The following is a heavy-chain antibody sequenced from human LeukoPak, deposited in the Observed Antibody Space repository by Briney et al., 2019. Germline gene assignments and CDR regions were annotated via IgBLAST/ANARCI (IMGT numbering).Heavy chain of an antibody. CDR2: ISTSNGDT. J-gene: IGHJ5*02. Sequence: GASVKVSRKASGYSFSNYDITWVRQAPGQGLEWMGRISTSNGDTNFAQSLQGRLTMTTDTSTSTVYMELWSLRSDDTAVYYCARDPYHRLGPPLDLWGQGTLVTVSS. V-gene: IGHV1-18*01. D-gene: IGHD2-2*01. CDR1: GYSFSNYD. CDR3: ARDPYHRLGPPLDL.